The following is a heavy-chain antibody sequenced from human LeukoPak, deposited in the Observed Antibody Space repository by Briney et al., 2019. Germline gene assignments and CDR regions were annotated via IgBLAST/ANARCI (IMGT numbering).Heavy chain of an antibody. CDR3: ARLWSIDGVFDY. D-gene: IGHD6-6*01. Sequence: SETLSLTCTVSGGSIRNYHWSWIRQPPGKGLEWIGYISDSGSTSYNPSLKSRVTISLDTSKKQFSLKMSSVTAADTAGYYCARLWSIDGVFDYWDQGTLVTVYS. V-gene: IGHV4-59*01. CDR1: GGSIRNYH. J-gene: IGHJ4*02. CDR2: ISDSGST.